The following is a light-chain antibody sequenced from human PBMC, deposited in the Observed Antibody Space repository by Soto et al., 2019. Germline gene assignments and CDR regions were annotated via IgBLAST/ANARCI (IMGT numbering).Light chain of an antibody. CDR2: GSS. Sequence: EVVMTQSPSTLSVSPGEGVTLSCRASQGIGDTLAWYQYKPGQTPRLLIYGSSTRATGIPARFSGSGSGKEFTLTIISLQSEDFAVYYCQQYNNWPPWTFGQGTKVDI. J-gene: IGKJ1*01. CDR1: QGIGDT. CDR3: QQYNNWPPWT. V-gene: IGKV3-15*01.